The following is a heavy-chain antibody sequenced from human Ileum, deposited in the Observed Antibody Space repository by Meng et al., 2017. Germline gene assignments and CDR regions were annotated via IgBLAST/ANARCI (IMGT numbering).Heavy chain of an antibody. CDR3: ARERRHYYGSGSFDY. V-gene: IGHV4-30-4*01. CDR1: GGSFSSDNYY. CDR2: TYYNGSP. Sequence: QVQLQESGPGLVKPSLTLSLTSSVSGGSFSSDNYYWTWIRQTPGKGLEWIGLTYYNGSPFYNPSLRSRVTISVDTSKDQFSLKLTSVTAADTAVYYCARERRHYYGSGSFDYWGQGILVTVSS. J-gene: IGHJ4*02. D-gene: IGHD3-10*01.